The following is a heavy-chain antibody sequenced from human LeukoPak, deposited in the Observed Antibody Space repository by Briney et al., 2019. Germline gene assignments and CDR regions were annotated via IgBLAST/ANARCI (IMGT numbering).Heavy chain of an antibody. CDR3: ARHLTGSSVCIEY. Sequence: PSETLTLTCTVSGGSISSHYWSWIRQPPGKGLEWIGYIYTSGSTNYIPSLKSRVTISVDTSKNQFSLKLSSVTAADTAVYCCARHLTGSSVCIEYWGQGTLVTVSA. CDR1: GGSISSHY. V-gene: IGHV4-4*09. J-gene: IGHJ4*02. CDR2: IYTSGST. D-gene: IGHD2-8*02.